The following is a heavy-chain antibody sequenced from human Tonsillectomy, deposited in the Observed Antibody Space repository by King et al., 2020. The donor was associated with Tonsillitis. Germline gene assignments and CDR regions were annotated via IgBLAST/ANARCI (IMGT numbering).Heavy chain of an antibody. CDR1: CGSISSSSYY. CDR3: ARHEGIFGVEFDY. V-gene: IGHV4-39*01. D-gene: IGHD3-3*01. J-gene: IGHJ4*02. Sequence: QLQESGPGLVKPSETLSLTCTVSCGSISSSSYYWGWIRQPPGKGLEWIGSIYYSGSTYYNPYLKSPVTISVDRSKNQFSLKLSSVTAADTAVYYCARHEGIFGVEFDYWGQGTLVTVSS. CDR2: IYYSGST.